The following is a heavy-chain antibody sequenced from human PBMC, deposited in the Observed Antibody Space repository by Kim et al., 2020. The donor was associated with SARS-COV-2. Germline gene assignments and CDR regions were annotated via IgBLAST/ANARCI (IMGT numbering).Heavy chain of an antibody. D-gene: IGHD6-13*01. CDR3: ARALHSSSSWYYGGFDY. J-gene: IGHJ4*02. CDR1: GDSVSSNSAA. V-gene: IGHV6-1*01. CDR2: TYYRSKSYN. Sequence: SQTLSLTCAISGDSVSSNSAAWNWIRQSPSRGLEWLGRTYYRSKSYNDYAVSVKSRITINPDTSKNQFSLQLNSVTPEDTAVYYCARALHSSSSWYYGGFDYWGQGTLVTVSS.